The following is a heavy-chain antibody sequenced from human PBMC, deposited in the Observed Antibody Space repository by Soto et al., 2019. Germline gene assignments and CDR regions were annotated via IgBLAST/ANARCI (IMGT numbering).Heavy chain of an antibody. CDR1: GYTFTSYA. CDR3: ARSEYTSGWTGY. D-gene: IGHD6-19*01. J-gene: IGHJ4*02. V-gene: IGHV1-3*05. Sequence: QVQLVQSGAEEKKPGASVKVSRKASGYTFTSYAMHWVRQAPGQRLEWMGWINAGNDNTKYSQKFQGRVTITRDTSASTAYMELSSLRSEDTAVYYCARSEYTSGWTGYWGQGTLVTVSS. CDR2: INAGNDNT.